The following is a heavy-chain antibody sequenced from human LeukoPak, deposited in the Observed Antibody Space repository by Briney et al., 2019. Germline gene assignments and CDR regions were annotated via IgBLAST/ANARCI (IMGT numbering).Heavy chain of an antibody. CDR3: ARGNPGYSSSWYDRSAAFDI. D-gene: IGHD6-13*01. V-gene: IGHV4-34*01. CDR2: INHSGST. Sequence: SETLSLTCTVSGGSISSYYWSWIRQPPGKGLEWIGEINHSGSTNYNPSLKSRVTISVDTSKYQFSLKLSSVTAADTAVYYCARGNPGYSSSWYDRSAAFDIWGQGTMVTVSS. CDR1: GGSISSYY. J-gene: IGHJ3*02.